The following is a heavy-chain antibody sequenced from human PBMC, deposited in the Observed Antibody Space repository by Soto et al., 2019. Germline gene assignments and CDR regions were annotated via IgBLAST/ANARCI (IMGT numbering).Heavy chain of an antibody. V-gene: IGHV4-4*02. D-gene: IGHD2-15*01. Sequence: QVQLKESGPGLVKPSGTLSLTCDVSGGSITTGHWWTWVRQSPGKGLEWIGEIYQSGITHYNPSLTSRLSISMDQSKNQFSLKLTSVTAADTALYFCARGFSFSDNSDNDRIYFYYGLNVWGQGTTVTVSS. CDR3: ARGFSFSDNSDNDRIYFYYGLNV. CDR2: IYQSGIT. J-gene: IGHJ6*02. CDR1: GGSITTGHW.